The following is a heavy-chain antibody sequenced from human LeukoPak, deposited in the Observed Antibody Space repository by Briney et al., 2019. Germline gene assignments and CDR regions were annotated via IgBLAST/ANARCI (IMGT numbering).Heavy chain of an antibody. CDR1: GGSISSSNYY. D-gene: IGHD6-13*01. CDR3: ARILRIAAPDYYYYYYMDV. Sequence: KPSETLSLTCTVSGGSISSSNYYWGWIRQPPGKGLEWIGSIYYSGSTYYNPSLRSRVTISVDTSKNQFSLKLSSVTAADTAVYYCARILRIAAPDYYYYYYMDVWGKGTTVTISS. J-gene: IGHJ6*03. CDR2: IYYSGST. V-gene: IGHV4-39*01.